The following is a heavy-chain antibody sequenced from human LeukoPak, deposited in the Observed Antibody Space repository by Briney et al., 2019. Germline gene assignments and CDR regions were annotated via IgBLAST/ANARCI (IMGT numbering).Heavy chain of an antibody. CDR2: IYHSGST. V-gene: IGHV4-4*01. J-gene: IGHJ4*02. CDR1: SGSISSSNW. Sequence: PPETLSLTCAVSSGSISSSNWWSWVRQPPGKGLEWIGEIYHSGSTNYNPSLKNRVTISIDKSKNQFSLKMNSVTAADTAIYFCGAGDSYYFDYWGQGTLVTVSS. D-gene: IGHD4-17*01. CDR3: GAGDSYYFDY.